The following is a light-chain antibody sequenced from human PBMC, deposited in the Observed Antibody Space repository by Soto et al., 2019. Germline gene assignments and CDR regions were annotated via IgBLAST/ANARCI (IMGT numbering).Light chain of an antibody. Sequence: QAVVTQEPSLSVSPGGTVTLTCASSTGAVTNSFYANWFQQKPGQPPKPLIYTTSSKYSWTPARFSGSLLGGKAALTLSDVQPEDEADYFCLLYLLNYGGSWVFGGGTKLTVL. CDR2: TTS. CDR1: TGAVTNSFY. CDR3: LLYLLNYGGSWV. J-gene: IGLJ3*02. V-gene: IGLV7-43*01.